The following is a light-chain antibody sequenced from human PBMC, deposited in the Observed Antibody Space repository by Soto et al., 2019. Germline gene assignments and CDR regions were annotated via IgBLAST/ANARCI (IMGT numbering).Light chain of an antibody. J-gene: IGKJ2*01. Sequence: EIVLTQSPGTLSLSPGERATLSCRASQSVSSNYLAWYQQKPGQTPRLLIYGASSRATGIPDRFSGSGSGPDFTLTINRLEPEDFAVYYCQQYGSSPQTFGHGTKLEIK. CDR3: QQYGSSPQT. CDR2: GAS. V-gene: IGKV3-20*01. CDR1: QSVSSNY.